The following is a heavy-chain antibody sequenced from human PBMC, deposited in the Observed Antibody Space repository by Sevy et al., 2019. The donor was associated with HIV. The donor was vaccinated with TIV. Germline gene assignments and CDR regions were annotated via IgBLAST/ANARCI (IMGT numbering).Heavy chain of an antibody. CDR3: AKGLSYSRGPGGFDY. CDR1: GFTFSSYG. Sequence: GGSLRLSCAASGFTFSSYGMHWVRQAPGKGLEWVAVISYDGSNKYYADSVKGRFTISRDNSKNTLYLQMNSLRAEDTAVYYCAKGLSYSRGPGGFDYWGQGTLVTVSS. CDR2: ISYDGSNK. V-gene: IGHV3-30*18. D-gene: IGHD6-25*01. J-gene: IGHJ4*02.